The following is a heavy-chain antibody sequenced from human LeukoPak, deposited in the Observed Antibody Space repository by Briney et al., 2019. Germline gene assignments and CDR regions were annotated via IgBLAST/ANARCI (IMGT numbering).Heavy chain of an antibody. D-gene: IGHD2/OR15-2a*01. J-gene: IGHJ4*02. CDR3: TKEPFAPFHKLFDY. Sequence: ASVKVSCKASRYTFTNYYMHWVRQAPGQGLEWMGLIRPSGGTSYAQKFQGRFTMTRDTSTSTVYMELSSLISEDTAVYYCTKEPFAPFHKLFDYWGQGTLVTVSS. CDR1: RYTFTNYY. CDR2: IRPSGGT. V-gene: IGHV1-46*01.